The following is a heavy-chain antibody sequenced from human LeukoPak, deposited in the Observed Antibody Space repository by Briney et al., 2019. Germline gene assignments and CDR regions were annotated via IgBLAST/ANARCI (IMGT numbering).Heavy chain of an antibody. CDR2: IYYSGST. CDR3: ARRHYYDSSGYLSFDY. Sequence: PSETLSLTCTVSGGSISSYYWSWIRQPPGKGLEWIGYIYYSGSTYYNPSLKSRVTISVDTSKNQFSLKLSSVTAADTAVYYCARRHYYDSSGYLSFDYWGQGTLVTVSS. J-gene: IGHJ4*02. V-gene: IGHV4-59*08. D-gene: IGHD3-22*01. CDR1: GGSISSYY.